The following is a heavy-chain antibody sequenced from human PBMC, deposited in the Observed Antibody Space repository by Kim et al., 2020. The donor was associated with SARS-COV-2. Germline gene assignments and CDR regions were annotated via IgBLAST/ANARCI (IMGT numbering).Heavy chain of an antibody. V-gene: IGHV3-30*18. J-gene: IGHJ6*01. D-gene: IGHD3-10*01. CDR3: AKEQKSMVRGVIIRYYY. CDR2: ISYDGSNK. Sequence: GGSLRLSCAASGFTFSSYGMHWVRQAPGKGLEWVAVISYDGSNKYYADSVKGRFTISRDNSKNTLYLQMNSLRAEDTAVYYCAKEQKSMVRGVIIRYYY. CDR1: GFTFSSYG.